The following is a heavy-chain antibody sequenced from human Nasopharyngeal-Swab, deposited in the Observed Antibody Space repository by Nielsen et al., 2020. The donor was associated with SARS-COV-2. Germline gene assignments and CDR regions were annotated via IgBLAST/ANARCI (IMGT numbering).Heavy chain of an antibody. CDR2: ISWNSGGI. CDR1: GFTFDEHA. J-gene: IGHJ3*01. CDR3: VRDKSSGYYNDDAFDV. V-gene: IGHV3-9*01. Sequence: SLQISCVASGFTFDEHAMHWVRQAPGKGLEWVAGISWNSGGIGYADSVKGRFTISRDNAENSLHLQMNSLRPDDTALYYCVRDKSSGYYNDDAFDVWGQGTVVTVSS. D-gene: IGHD3-22*01.